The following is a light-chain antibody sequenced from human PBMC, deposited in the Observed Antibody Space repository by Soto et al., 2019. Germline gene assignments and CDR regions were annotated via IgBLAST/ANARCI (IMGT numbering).Light chain of an antibody. CDR1: SSDVGGYNY. Sequence: QSALTQPASVSGSPGQSITISCTGTSSDVGGYNYVSWHQQHPGKAPKLMIFEVSYRPSGVSDRFSGSKSGNTASLTISGLQVDDGADYYCSSNTRSSLYVFGTGTKLTVL. CDR2: EVS. V-gene: IGLV2-14*01. J-gene: IGLJ1*01. CDR3: SSNTRSSLYV.